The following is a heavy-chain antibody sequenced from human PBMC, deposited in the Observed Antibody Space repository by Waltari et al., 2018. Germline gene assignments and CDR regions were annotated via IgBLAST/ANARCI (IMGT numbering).Heavy chain of an antibody. V-gene: IGHV4-4*02. D-gene: IGHD2-15*01. CDR1: GDSMSSTDW. Sequence: QLQLHESGPGLVKPSGTLSLTCAVSGDSMSSTDWWSWVRQSPGKGLEWIGQVQRSGRANYNPSFASRVTVSVDTSTNQFSLKMTSATAADTAVYFCARDRGRGIYLDSWGQGILVTVSP. CDR3: ARDRGRGIYLDS. J-gene: IGHJ4*02. CDR2: VQRSGRA.